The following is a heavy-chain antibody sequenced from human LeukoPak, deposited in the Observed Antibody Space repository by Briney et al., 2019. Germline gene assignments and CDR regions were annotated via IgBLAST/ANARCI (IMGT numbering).Heavy chain of an antibody. Sequence: SETLSLTCTVSGGSISSYYWSWIRQPPGKGLEWIGYIYYSGSTYYNPSLKSRVTISVDTSKNQFSLKLSSVTAADTAVYYCARGAIAYCGGDCYDYWGQGTLVTVSS. CDR3: ARGAIAYCGGDCYDY. CDR1: GGSISSYY. D-gene: IGHD2-21*01. J-gene: IGHJ4*02. V-gene: IGHV4-59*06. CDR2: IYYSGST.